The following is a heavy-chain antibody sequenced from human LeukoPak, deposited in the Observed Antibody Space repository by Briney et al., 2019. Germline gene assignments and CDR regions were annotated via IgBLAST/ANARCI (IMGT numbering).Heavy chain of an antibody. J-gene: IGHJ4*02. D-gene: IGHD6-19*01. V-gene: IGHV3-74*01. CDR3: ARDPSALASFFDY. Sequence: GGSLRLSCAASGFTFSSYWMHWVRQTPGKGLVWVSRINSDGSSTNYADSVKGRFTISRDNAKNTLYLQMNSLKAEDTAVYYCARDPSALASFFDYWGQGALVTVSS. CDR1: GFTFSSYW. CDR2: INSDGSST.